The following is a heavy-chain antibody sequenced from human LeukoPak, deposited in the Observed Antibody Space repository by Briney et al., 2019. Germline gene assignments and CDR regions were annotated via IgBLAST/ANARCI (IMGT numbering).Heavy chain of an antibody. CDR3: AKLPGEQQVDSTFDY. CDR1: GYTFSSYY. J-gene: IGHJ4*01. Sequence: ASVKVSCKASGYTFSSYYMHWVRQAPGQGLEWMGISNPSDGSTNYAQKFQGRVTMTRDMSTSTVYMELSSLRSEDTAVYYCAKLPGEQQVDSTFDYWGQGTLVTVSS. D-gene: IGHD6-13*01. V-gene: IGHV1-46*01. CDR2: SNPSDGST.